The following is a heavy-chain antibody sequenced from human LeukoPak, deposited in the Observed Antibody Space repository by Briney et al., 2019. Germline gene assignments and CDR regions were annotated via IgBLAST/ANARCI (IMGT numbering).Heavy chain of an antibody. CDR1: GGTFSSYA. J-gene: IGHJ3*02. V-gene: IGHV1-46*01. CDR3: ARVGGSYEAFDI. Sequence: GASVKVSCKASGGTFSSYAISWVRQAPGQGLEWMGIINPSGGSTSYAQKFQGRVTMTRDTSTSTVYMELSSLRSEDTAVYYCARVGGSYEAFDIWGQGTMVTVSS. CDR2: INPSGGST. D-gene: IGHD1-26*01.